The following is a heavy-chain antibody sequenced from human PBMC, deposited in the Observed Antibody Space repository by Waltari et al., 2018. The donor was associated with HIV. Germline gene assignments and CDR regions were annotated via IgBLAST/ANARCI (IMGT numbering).Heavy chain of an antibody. CDR3: ARVDYDSSGLDY. D-gene: IGHD3-22*01. CDR1: GFTFSSYW. CDR2: IKQDGSVK. Sequence: EVQLVESGGGLVQPGGSLRLSCAASGFTFSSYWMSWVRQAPGKGRDGVGNIKQDGSVKYYVDSVKGRFTISRDNAKNSLYLQMNSLRAEDTAVYYCARVDYDSSGLDYWGQGTLVTVSS. V-gene: IGHV3-7*03. J-gene: IGHJ4*02.